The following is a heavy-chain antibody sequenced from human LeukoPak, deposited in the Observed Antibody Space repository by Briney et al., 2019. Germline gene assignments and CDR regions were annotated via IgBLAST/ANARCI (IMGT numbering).Heavy chain of an antibody. V-gene: IGHV1-8*01. CDR1: GYTFTSYD. D-gene: IGHD5-12*01. CDR2: MNPNSANT. CDR3: ARDDSGYDDPLYYYYYYMDV. J-gene: IGHJ6*03. Sequence: EASVKVSCKASGYTFTSYDINWVRQATGQGLEWMGWMNPNSANTGYAQKFQGRVTMTRNTSISTAYMELSSLRSEDTAVYYCARDDSGYDDPLYYYYYYMDVWGKGTTVTVSS.